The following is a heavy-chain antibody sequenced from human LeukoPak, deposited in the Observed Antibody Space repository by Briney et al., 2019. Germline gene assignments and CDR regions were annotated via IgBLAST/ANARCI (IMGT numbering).Heavy chain of an antibody. CDR2: IYYSGTT. Sequence: PSETLSLTCTVSGGSISSGDYFWSWIRQHPGKGLEWIGYIYYSGTTYYNPSLKSRVTVSVDTSRNQFSLKLSSVTAADTAVYYCARIGYERWLQHNGVPFDYWGQGTLVTVSS. CDR1: GGSISSGDYF. CDR3: ARIGYERWLQHNGVPFDY. D-gene: IGHD5-24*01. V-gene: IGHV4-31*03. J-gene: IGHJ4*02.